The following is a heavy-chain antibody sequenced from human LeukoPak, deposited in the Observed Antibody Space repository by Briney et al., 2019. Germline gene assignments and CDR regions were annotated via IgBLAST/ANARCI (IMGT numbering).Heavy chain of an antibody. CDR1: GGSISSYY. Sequence: PSETLSLTCTVSGGSISSYYWSWIRQPPGKGLEWIGYIYYSGSTNYNPSLKSRVTISVDTSKNQFSLKLSSATAADTAVYYCARAVGGSYLFDYWGQGTLVTVSS. CDR2: IYYSGST. D-gene: IGHD1-26*01. V-gene: IGHV4-59*01. J-gene: IGHJ4*02. CDR3: ARAVGGSYLFDY.